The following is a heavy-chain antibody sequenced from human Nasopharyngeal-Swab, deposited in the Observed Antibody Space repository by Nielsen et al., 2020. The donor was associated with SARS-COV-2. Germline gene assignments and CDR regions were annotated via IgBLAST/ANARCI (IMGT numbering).Heavy chain of an antibody. V-gene: IGHV3-21*06. Sequence: GESLKISCAASGFTFSSYNMNWVRQAPGKGLEWVSSITTSSSYIYYADSVKGRFTIFRDNAKNSLYLQMNSLRAEDTAVYYCARDKAAGREEAAPPNYYYYYGMDVWGQGTTVTVSS. J-gene: IGHJ6*02. CDR3: ARDKAAGREEAAPPNYYYYYGMDV. CDR2: ITTSSSYI. D-gene: IGHD6-13*01. CDR1: GFTFSSYN.